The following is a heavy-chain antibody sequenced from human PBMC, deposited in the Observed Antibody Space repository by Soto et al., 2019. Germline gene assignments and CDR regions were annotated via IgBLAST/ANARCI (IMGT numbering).Heavy chain of an antibody. CDR2: ISSSSSYI. CDR1: VFTFSSYS. CDR3: ARDRVEMATIWMSVDAVDI. Sequence: GGSVRLSCSASVFTFSSYSMNWVRQAPGKGLEWVSSISSSSSYIYYADSVKGRFTISRDNAKNSLYLQMNSLRAEDTAVYYCARDRVEMATIWMSVDAVDIWGQGKRGTVS. J-gene: IGHJ3*02. V-gene: IGHV3-21*01. D-gene: IGHD5-12*01.